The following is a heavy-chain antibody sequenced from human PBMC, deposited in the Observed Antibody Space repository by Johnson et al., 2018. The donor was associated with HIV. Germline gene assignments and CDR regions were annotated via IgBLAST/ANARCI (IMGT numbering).Heavy chain of an antibody. Sequence: MKWVRQTPGMGLEWVSAINWNAGRTGYTDSVKGRFTICRDNAKNSLYVEMNSLRAEDTAVYYCARETSPYYYDSSGYYSHDAFDIWGQGTMVTVSS. V-gene: IGHV3-20*03. J-gene: IGHJ3*02. CDR3: ARETSPYYYDSSGYYSHDAFDI. D-gene: IGHD3-22*01. CDR2: INWNAGRT.